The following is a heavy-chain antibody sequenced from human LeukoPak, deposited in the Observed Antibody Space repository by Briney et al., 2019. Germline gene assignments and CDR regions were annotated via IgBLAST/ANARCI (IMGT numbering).Heavy chain of an antibody. CDR1: GFTFSSYA. J-gene: IGHJ4*02. V-gene: IGHV3-23*01. CDR2: ISGSGGST. Sequence: PGGSLRLSCAASGFTFSSYAMSWVRQAPGKGLEWVSAISGSGGSTYYADSVTGRFTISRDNSKNTLYLQMNSLRAEDTAVYYCAKLPSAHYYDSSGSDYFDYWGQGTLVTVSS. D-gene: IGHD3-22*01. CDR3: AKLPSAHYYDSSGSDYFDY.